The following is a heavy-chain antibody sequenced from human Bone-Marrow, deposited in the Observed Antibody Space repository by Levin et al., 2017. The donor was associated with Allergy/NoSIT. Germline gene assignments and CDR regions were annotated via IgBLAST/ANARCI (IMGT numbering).Heavy chain of an antibody. CDR1: GFTFSSYS. CDR2: ISSSSSYI. D-gene: IGHD2-21*02. V-gene: IGHV3-21*01. Sequence: LSLTCAASGFTFSSYSMNWVRQAPGKGLEWVSSISSSSSYIYYADSVKGRFTISRDNAKNSLYLQMNSLRAEDTAVYYCAREGHLAYCGGDCYSGIDYWGQGTLVTVSS. CDR3: AREGHLAYCGGDCYSGIDY. J-gene: IGHJ4*02.